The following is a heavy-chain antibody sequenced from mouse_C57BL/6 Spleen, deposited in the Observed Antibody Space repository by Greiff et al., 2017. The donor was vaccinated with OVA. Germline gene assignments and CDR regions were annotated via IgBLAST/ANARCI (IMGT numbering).Heavy chain of an antibody. Sequence: QVQLQQPGAELVKPGASVKLSCKASGYTFTSYWMQWVKQRPGQGLEWIGEIDPSDSYTNYNQKFKGKATLTVDTSSSTAYMQLSSLTSEDSAVYYCASPYGSSAWFAYWGQGTLVTVSA. CDR2: IDPSDSYT. V-gene: IGHV1-50*01. D-gene: IGHD1-1*01. CDR3: ASPYGSSAWFAY. J-gene: IGHJ3*01. CDR1: GYTFTSYW.